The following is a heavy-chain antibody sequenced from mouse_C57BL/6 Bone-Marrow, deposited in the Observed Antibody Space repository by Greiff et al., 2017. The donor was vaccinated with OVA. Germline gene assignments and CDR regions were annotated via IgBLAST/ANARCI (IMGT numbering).Heavy chain of an antibody. J-gene: IGHJ2*01. CDR2: IYPGDGDT. V-gene: IGHV1-80*01. CDR3: ALIYYYGSSYNGY. D-gene: IGHD1-1*01. CDR1: GYAFSSYW. Sequence: QVQLKESGAELVKPGASVKISCKASGYAFSSYWMNWVKQRPGKGLEWIGQIYPGDGDTNYNGKFKGKATLTADKSSSTAYMQLSSLTSEDSAVYFCALIYYYGSSYNGYWGQGTTLTVSS.